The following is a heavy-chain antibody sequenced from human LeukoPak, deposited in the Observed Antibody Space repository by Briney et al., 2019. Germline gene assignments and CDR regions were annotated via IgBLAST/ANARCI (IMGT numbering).Heavy chain of an antibody. CDR2: IYYTGST. V-gene: IGHV4-59*08. J-gene: IGHJ4*02. CDR3: ARFQGYSYGLDLDY. Sequence: PSETLSLTCTVSGGSISTYYWTWIRQSPDEGLEWVGYIYYTGSTSYNPSLKSRVTISVDTSKNQFSLNLSSVTAADTAVYYCARFQGYSYGLDLDYWGQGTLVTVSS. D-gene: IGHD5-18*01. CDR1: GGSISTYY.